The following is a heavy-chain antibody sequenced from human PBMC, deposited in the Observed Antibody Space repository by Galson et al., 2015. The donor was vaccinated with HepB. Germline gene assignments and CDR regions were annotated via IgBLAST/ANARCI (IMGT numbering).Heavy chain of an antibody. CDR2: ISGGSSYI. Sequence: SLRLSCAASGFMFNRYSMNWVRQSPGKGLEWLSNISGGSSYIYDADSVKGRFTISRDNARNSLYLQMSSLRAEDTAVYYCVRAGFSGPWFAPGDFWGQGTLVTVSS. CDR3: VRAGFSGPWFAPGDF. J-gene: IGHJ4*02. V-gene: IGHV3-21*01. D-gene: IGHD5-12*01. CDR1: GFMFNRYS.